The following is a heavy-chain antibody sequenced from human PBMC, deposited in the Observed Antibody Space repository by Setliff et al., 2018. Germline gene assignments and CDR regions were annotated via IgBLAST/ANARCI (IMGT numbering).Heavy chain of an antibody. CDR3: ARAISGWYSAHDYYMDV. J-gene: IGHJ6*03. CDR2: IYTRGIT. Sequence: SETLSLTCSVSGGSISSGSDYWTWIRQPAGRGLEWIGHIYTRGITNYNPSLKSRVTISVDTSKNQFSLKVTSVTAADTAVYYCARAISGWYSAHDYYMDVWGKGTAVTVSS. CDR1: GGSISSGSDY. V-gene: IGHV4-61*09. D-gene: IGHD6-19*01.